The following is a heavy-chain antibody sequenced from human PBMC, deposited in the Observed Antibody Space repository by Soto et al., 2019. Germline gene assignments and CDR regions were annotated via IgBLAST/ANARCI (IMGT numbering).Heavy chain of an antibody. D-gene: IGHD5-12*01. CDR3: ANSQGPQWLLTKYFDT. J-gene: IGHJ4*02. V-gene: IGHV3-23*01. CDR2: ITGTGTST. Sequence: GGSLRLSCAASGFTFRSYAMSWVRQAPGKGLEWVATITGTGTSTYFADSVKGRFTISRDNSRNTLYLQLNSLRAEDTAVYYCANSQGPQWLLTKYFDTWGQGALVTVSS. CDR1: GFTFRSYA.